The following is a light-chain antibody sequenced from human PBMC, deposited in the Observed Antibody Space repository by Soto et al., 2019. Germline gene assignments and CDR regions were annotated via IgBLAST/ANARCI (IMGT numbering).Light chain of an antibody. V-gene: IGKV3-15*01. J-gene: IGKJ4*01. CDR3: QQYDNWPLT. CDR1: QSLSSS. CDR2: GVS. Sequence: EIVMTQSPATLSVSPGERATLSCRASQSLSSSLAWYQQKPGQAPRLLIYGVSTRATGIPARFSGGGSGTEFALTISSLQSEDFAVYYCQQYDNWPLTFGGGTKVEIK.